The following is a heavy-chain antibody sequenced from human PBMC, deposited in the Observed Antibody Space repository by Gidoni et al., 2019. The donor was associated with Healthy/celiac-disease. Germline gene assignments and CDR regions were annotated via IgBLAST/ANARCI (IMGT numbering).Heavy chain of an antibody. Sequence: QVQLVQSGAEVKKPGASVKVSCKASGYNFTRYDINWGRQATGQGLEWMGWMNPNSGNTGYAQKFQGRVTMTRNTSISTAYMELSSLRSEDTAVYYCATPMYYDFWSGSYGMDVWGQGTTVTVSS. V-gene: IGHV1-8*01. CDR2: MNPNSGNT. CDR1: GYNFTRYD. CDR3: ATPMYYDFWSGSYGMDV. D-gene: IGHD3-3*01. J-gene: IGHJ6*02.